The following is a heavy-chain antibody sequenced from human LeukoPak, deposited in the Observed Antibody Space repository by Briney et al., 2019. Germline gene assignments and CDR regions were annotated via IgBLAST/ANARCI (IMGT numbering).Heavy chain of an antibody. CDR3: ARVLYPSKITGTTVDY. CDR2: IYYSGST. CDR1: GGSISSGDYY. V-gene: IGHV4-30-4*01. D-gene: IGHD1-7*01. J-gene: IGHJ4*02. Sequence: SETLSLTCTVSGGSISSGDYYWSWMRQPPGKALEWIGYIYYSGSTYYNPSLKSRVTISVDTSKNQFSLKLSSVTAADTAVYYCARVLYPSKITGTTVDYWGQGTLVTVSS.